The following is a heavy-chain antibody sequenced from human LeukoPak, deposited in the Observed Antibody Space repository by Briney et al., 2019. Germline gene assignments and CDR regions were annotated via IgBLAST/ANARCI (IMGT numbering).Heavy chain of an antibody. V-gene: IGHV3-23*01. CDR2: ISINGYTT. CDR3: LTIVETDLDAFDI. J-gene: IGHJ3*02. CDR1: GFTFSNFA. D-gene: IGHD2-21*01. Sequence: GGSLRLSCAASGFTFSNFAMNWVRQAPGKGLEWVSAISINGYTTYYADSVKGRFTISRDNAKSTLYLQMNSLRAEDTAVYYCLTIVETDLDAFDIWGQGTKVTVSS.